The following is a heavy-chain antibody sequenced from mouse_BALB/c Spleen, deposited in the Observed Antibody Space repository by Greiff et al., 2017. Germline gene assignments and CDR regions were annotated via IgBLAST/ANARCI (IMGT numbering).Heavy chain of an antibody. J-gene: IGHJ3*01. CDR2: ISSGGSYT. CDR3: TRDRGYGNYEGFAY. Sequence: EVQVVESGGGLVKPGGSLKLSCAASGFTFSSYTMSWVRQTPEKRLEWVATISSGGSYTYYPDSVKGRFTISRDNAKNTLYLQMSSLKSEDTAMYYCTRDRGYGNYEGFAYWGQGTLVTVSA. CDR1: GFTFSSYT. D-gene: IGHD2-10*02. V-gene: IGHV5-6-4*01.